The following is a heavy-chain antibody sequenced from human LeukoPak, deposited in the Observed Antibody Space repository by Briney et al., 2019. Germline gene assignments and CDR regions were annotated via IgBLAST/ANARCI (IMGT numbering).Heavy chain of an antibody. CDR3: ARGVKVAARALGY. CDR2: INHSGSS. J-gene: IGHJ4*02. V-gene: IGHV4-34*01. CDR1: GGSFSGYY. D-gene: IGHD2-15*01. Sequence: PSETLSLTCAVYGGSFSGYYWSWIRQPPGKGLEWIGEINHSGSSCYNPSLKSRVTISVDTSKNQFSLKLSSVTAADTAVYYCARGVKVAARALGYWGQGTLVTVSS.